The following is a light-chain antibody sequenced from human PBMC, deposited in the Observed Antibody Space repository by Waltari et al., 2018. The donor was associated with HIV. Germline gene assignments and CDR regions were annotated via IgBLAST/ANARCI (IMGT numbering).Light chain of an antibody. Sequence: QSALTQPRSVSGSPGQSVTISCTGSNNDIGSYSYVSWYQHHPGEAPTVIIYDVDQRPSGVPERCSGSRSGNTASLTISGLQTEDESDYYCCSYAGTNIWVFGTGTKVTV. J-gene: IGLJ1*01. CDR3: CSYAGTNIWV. V-gene: IGLV2-11*01. CDR2: DVD. CDR1: NNDIGSYSY.